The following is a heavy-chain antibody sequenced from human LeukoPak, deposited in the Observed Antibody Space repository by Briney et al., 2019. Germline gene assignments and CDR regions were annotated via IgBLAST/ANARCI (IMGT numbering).Heavy chain of an antibody. CDR2: ISYDGSKE. V-gene: IGHV3-30*03. CDR1: GFTFSNHG. J-gene: IGHJ4*02. Sequence: PGRSLRLSCAASGFTFSNHGMHWVRQAPGRGLEWVTVISYDGSKEFYADSVKGRFTISRDNSKNTVYLQMNSLRAEDTAVYYCARDKYSSSSYYFDYWGQGTLVTVSS. D-gene: IGHD6-6*01. CDR3: ARDKYSSSSYYFDY.